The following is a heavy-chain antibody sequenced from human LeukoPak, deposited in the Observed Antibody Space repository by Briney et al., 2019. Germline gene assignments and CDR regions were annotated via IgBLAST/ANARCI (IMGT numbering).Heavy chain of an antibody. Sequence: PGGSLRLSCAASGFTFSSYSMNWVRQAPGKGLEWVSSISSSSSYIYYADSVKGRFTISRDNAKNSLYLQMNSLRAEDTAVYYCARDTNYALGLGFDYWGQGTLVTVSS. J-gene: IGHJ4*02. CDR3: ARDTNYALGLGFDY. CDR2: ISSSSSYI. D-gene: IGHD4/OR15-4a*01. V-gene: IGHV3-21*01. CDR1: GFTFSSYS.